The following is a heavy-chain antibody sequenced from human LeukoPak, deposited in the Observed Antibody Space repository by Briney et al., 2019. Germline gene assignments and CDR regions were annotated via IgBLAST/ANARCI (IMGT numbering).Heavy chain of an antibody. J-gene: IGHJ4*02. V-gene: IGHV4-39*01. CDR1: GGSISSSSAY. D-gene: IGHD5-18*01. CDR3: VSPRGFSYGYFDY. Sequence: SETLSLTCTVSGGSISSSSAYWGWIRQPPGKGLEWIGSIYYSKNTYYNPSLKSRVTISADTSKNQFSLTLGSVSDTDTAVYYCVSPRGFSYGYFDYWDQGTLVTVSS. CDR2: IYYSKNT.